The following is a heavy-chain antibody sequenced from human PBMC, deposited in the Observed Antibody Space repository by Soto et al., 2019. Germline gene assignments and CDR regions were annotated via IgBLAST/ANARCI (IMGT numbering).Heavy chain of an antibody. CDR1: GGTFSSYA. D-gene: IGHD6-13*01. CDR2: IIPIFGTA. Sequence: QVQLVQSGAEVKKPGSSVKVSCKASGGTFSSYAISWVRQAPGQGLEWMGGIIPIFGTANYVQKFQGRVTITADESTSTAYMELSSLRSEDTAVYYCARAVVAAAGSSYYYYGMDVWGQGTTVTVSS. CDR3: ARAVVAAAGSSYYYYGMDV. V-gene: IGHV1-69*01. J-gene: IGHJ6*02.